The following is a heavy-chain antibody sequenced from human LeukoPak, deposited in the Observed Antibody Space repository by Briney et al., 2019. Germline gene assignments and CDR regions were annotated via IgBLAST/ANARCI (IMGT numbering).Heavy chain of an antibody. CDR1: GFPFSSYA. CDR2: ISNSDDST. Sequence: PGGSLRLSCAASGFPFSSYAMSWVRQAPGKRLEWVSTISNSDDSTYYADSVKGRFTISRDNSENTLFLRMNSLRAEDTAVYYCAKATGYLLWGQGTLVIVSS. V-gene: IGHV3-23*01. CDR3: AKATGYLL. D-gene: IGHD1-14*01. J-gene: IGHJ4*02.